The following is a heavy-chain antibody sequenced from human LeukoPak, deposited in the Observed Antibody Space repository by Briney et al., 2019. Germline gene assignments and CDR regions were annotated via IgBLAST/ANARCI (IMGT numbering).Heavy chain of an antibody. V-gene: IGHV3-21*01. CDR2: ISSSSSYI. CDR3: ARVKGGSSEKDV. D-gene: IGHD3-16*01. Sequence: GGSLRLSSAASGFTFSSYSMNWVRQAPGKGLEWVSSISSSSSYIYYADSVKGRFTISRDNAKNSLYLKMNSLRAEDTAVYYCARVKGGSSEKDVWGKGTTVTVSS. J-gene: IGHJ6*04. CDR1: GFTFSSYS.